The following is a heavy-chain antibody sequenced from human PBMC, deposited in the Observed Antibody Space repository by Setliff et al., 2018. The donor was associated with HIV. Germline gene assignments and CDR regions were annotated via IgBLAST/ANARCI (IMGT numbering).Heavy chain of an antibody. D-gene: IGHD3-10*01. J-gene: IGHJ4*02. CDR2: VSFEGTNK. Sequence: GGSLRLSCSVSGFTFSSYAMHWVRQAPGKGLEWVAVVSFEGTNKYYADSLKGRFTISRDNSKNTVDLQRDSLRPEDTSLCYCARGGLYGSGSYFGWGYLDYWGQGTMVTVSS. V-gene: IGHV3-30*04. CDR3: ARGGLYGSGSYFGWGYLDY. CDR1: GFTFSSYA.